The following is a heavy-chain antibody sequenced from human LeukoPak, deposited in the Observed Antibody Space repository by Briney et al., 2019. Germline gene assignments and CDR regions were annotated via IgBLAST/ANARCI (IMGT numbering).Heavy chain of an antibody. D-gene: IGHD1-1*01. Sequence: ASVKVSCKASGYTFTSYGISWVRQAPGQGLEWMGWISAYNGNTNYAQKLQGRVTMTTDTSTSTAYMELRSLRSEDTAVYYCATEWERRGFYYYGMDVWGQGTTVTVSS. CDR3: ATEWERRGFYYYGMDV. CDR2: ISAYNGNT. V-gene: IGHV1-18*01. J-gene: IGHJ6*02. CDR1: GYTFTSYG.